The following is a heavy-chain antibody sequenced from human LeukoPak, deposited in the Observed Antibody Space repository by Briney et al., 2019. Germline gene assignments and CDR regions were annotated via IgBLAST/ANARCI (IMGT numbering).Heavy chain of an antibody. Sequence: ASVKVSCKASGGTFSSYTISWVRQAPGQGLEWMGRIIPILGIANYAQKFQGGVTITADKSTSTAYMELSSLRSEDTAVYYCARDQAPYSSSSGAFDIWGQGTMVTVSS. V-gene: IGHV1-69*04. CDR2: IIPILGIA. CDR3: ARDQAPYSSSSGAFDI. CDR1: GGTFSSYT. D-gene: IGHD6-6*01. J-gene: IGHJ3*02.